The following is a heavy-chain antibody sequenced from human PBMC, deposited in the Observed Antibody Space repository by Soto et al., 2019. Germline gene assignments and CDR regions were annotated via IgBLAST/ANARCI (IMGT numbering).Heavy chain of an antibody. V-gene: IGHV3-30*18. D-gene: IGHD2-2*01. J-gene: IGHJ4*02. CDR2: ISDDGSNK. CDR3: ANYCRSTSCFSGGLEH. Sequence: QVQLVESGGGVVQPGRSLRLSCAASGFTFSSYGMHWVRQAPGKGLEWVAVISDDGSNKYYADSVKGRFTISRDNSKNTLYQQMNSLRAEDTAVYYCANYCRSTSCFSGGLEHWGQGTRVTVSS. CDR1: GFTFSSYG.